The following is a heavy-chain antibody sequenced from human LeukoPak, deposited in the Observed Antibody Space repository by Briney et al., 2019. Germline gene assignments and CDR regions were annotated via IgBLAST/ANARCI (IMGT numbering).Heavy chain of an antibody. D-gene: IGHD1-26*01. CDR1: GYTFTSYG. V-gene: IGHV1-18*01. Sequence: ASVKVSCKASGYTFTSYGISWVRQAPGQGLEWMGWISAYNGYTNYAQKLQGRVTMTTDTSTSTAYMELRSLRSDDTAVYYCAKDQRWESPHYLDSWGQGTLVTVSS. CDR3: AKDQRWESPHYLDS. CDR2: ISAYNGYT. J-gene: IGHJ4*02.